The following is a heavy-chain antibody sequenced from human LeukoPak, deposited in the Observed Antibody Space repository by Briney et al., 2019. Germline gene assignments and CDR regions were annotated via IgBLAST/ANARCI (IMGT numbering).Heavy chain of an antibody. J-gene: IGHJ6*02. CDR2: ISSSSSDT. V-gene: IGHV3-11*06. Sequence: PGGSLRLSCAASGFTFSDYYMTWIRQAPGKGLEWVSYISSSSSDTIYADSVKVRFTITRDNAKNSLYLQMNSLRDEDTAVYYCARSIAAAGTGYYGMDVWGQGTTVTVSS. D-gene: IGHD6-13*01. CDR3: ARSIAAAGTGYYGMDV. CDR1: GFTFSDYY.